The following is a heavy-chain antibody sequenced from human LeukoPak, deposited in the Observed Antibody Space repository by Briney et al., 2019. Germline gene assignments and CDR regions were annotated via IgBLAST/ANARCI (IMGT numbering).Heavy chain of an antibody. CDR3: ARGLVGYCSSTSCYCYFDY. CDR1: GGSISSYY. J-gene: IGHJ4*02. Sequence: SETLSLTCTVSGGSISSYYWSWIRQPPGKGLEWIGEINHSGSTNYNPSLKSRVTISVDTSKNQFSLKLSSVTAADTAVYYCARGLVGYCSSTSCYCYFDYWGQGTLVTVSS. D-gene: IGHD2-2*01. V-gene: IGHV4-34*01. CDR2: INHSGST.